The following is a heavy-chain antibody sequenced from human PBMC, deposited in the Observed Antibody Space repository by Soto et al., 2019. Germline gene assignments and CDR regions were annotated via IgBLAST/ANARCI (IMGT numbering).Heavy chain of an antibody. D-gene: IGHD3-10*01. V-gene: IGHV4-59*01. CDR1: GGSINSYY. CDR3: AGQPTAGSYYDLGSYYYYYAMDV. CDR2: VYYSGST. J-gene: IGHJ6*02. Sequence: SETLSLTCTVSGGSINSYYWSWIRQPPGKGLEWIGYVYYSGSTNYNPSLKSRVIISVDTSKKHFSLQLSSVTAADTAVYYCAGQPTAGSYYDLGSYYYYYAMDVWGQGTTVTVSS.